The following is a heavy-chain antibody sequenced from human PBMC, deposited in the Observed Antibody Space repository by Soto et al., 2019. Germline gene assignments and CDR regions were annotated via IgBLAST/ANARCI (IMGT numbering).Heavy chain of an antibody. Sequence: SETLSLTCTVSGGSISNYCWTWIRQPAGKGLEWIGRIYSSGSTNYNSSLKSRVTMSVGTSKNQFSLKLTSVTAADTAVYYCARQTTYSSSWYDYWGQGTLVTVSS. CDR2: IYSSGST. D-gene: IGHD6-13*01. J-gene: IGHJ4*02. V-gene: IGHV4-4*07. CDR1: GGSISNYC. CDR3: ARQTTYSSSWYDY.